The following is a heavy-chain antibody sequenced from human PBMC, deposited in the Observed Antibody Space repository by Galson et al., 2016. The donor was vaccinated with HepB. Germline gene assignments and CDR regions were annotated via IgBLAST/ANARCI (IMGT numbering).Heavy chain of an antibody. V-gene: IGHV3-23*01. CDR2: ISGRGGST. Sequence: SLRLSCAASGFTFSNYAMNWVRQAPGKGLEWVSAISGRGGSTFYPESVKGRFTISRDNSRNTLYLQMNSLRAEDTAVYYCARDRATYDSSGYWFDYWGQGTLVTVSS. D-gene: IGHD3-22*01. CDR1: GFTFSNYA. CDR3: ARDRATYDSSGYWFDY. J-gene: IGHJ4*02.